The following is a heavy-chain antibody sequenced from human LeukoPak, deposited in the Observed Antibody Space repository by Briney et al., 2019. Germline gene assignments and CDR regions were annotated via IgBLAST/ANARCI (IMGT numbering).Heavy chain of an antibody. CDR2: IIPSLDVA. J-gene: IGHJ4*02. D-gene: IGHD2-15*01. CDR1: GDTFIPYT. V-gene: IGHV1-69*04. Sequence: ASVKVSCKGSGDTFIPYTFSWVRQAPGQGLEWIGRIIPSLDVANYAHKFQGRVTLSVDRDTATTYMEVTSLRSEDTAIYYCARDHCSPGTCLGGHWGQGTLVTVSS. CDR3: ARDHCSPGTCLGGH.